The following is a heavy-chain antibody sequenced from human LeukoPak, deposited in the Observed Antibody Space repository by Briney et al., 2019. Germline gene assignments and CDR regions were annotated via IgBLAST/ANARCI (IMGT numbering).Heavy chain of an antibody. D-gene: IGHD5-18*01. J-gene: IGHJ4*02. CDR3: ARPVGDTEYYFDY. V-gene: IGHV1-2*02. CDR1: GYTFTGYY. Sequence: ASVKVSCKASGYTFTGYYMHWVRQAPGQGLEWMGWINPNSGGTNYAQNFQGRVTMTRDTSISTAYMELSRLRSDDTAVYYCARPVGDTEYYFDYWGQGTLVTVSS. CDR2: INPNSGGT.